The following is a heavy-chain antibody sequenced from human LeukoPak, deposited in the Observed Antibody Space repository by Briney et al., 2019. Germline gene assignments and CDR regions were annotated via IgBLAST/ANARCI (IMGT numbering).Heavy chain of an antibody. CDR3: ARVLSIRYRDY. V-gene: IGHV4-34*01. CDR2: INHSGST. D-gene: IGHD3-9*01. CDR1: GGSFSGYY. J-gene: IGHJ4*02. Sequence: SETLSLTCAVYGGSFSGYYWSWIRQPPGKGLEWIGKINHSGSTNYNPSLKSRVTISVDTSKNQFSLKLSSVTAADTAVYYCARVLSIRYRDYWGQGTLVTVSS.